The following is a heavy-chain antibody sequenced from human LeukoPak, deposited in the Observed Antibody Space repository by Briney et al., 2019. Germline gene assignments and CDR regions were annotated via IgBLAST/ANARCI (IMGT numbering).Heavy chain of an antibody. J-gene: IGHJ2*01. D-gene: IGHD1-26*01. CDR3: AKEGLSRGNFGL. Sequence: PGGSLRLSCAASGFTFDDYAMHWVRQAPGKGLEWVSGISWNSGSIGYADSVKGRFTISRDNAKNSLYLQMNSLRAEDTALYYCAKEGLSRGNFGLWGRGTLVTVSS. CDR1: GFTFDDYA. CDR2: ISWNSGSI. V-gene: IGHV3-9*01.